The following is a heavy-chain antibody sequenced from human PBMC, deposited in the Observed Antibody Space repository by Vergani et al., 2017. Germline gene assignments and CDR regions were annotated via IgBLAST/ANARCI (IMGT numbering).Heavy chain of an antibody. CDR3: AKANPRDSGYDYLYYYHAMDV. D-gene: IGHD5-12*01. Sequence: EVQLLESGGDLVQPGGSLRLSCAASGFTFNHYAMNWVRQAPGKGLEWVSGISGSGGSTYYAGSVKGRFTISRDSSKNTLYLQMNSLSAGDTAVYYCAKANPRDSGYDYLYYYHAMDVWAQETTVTVSS. V-gene: IGHV3-23*01. CDR2: ISGSGGST. J-gene: IGHJ6*02. CDR1: GFTFNHYA.